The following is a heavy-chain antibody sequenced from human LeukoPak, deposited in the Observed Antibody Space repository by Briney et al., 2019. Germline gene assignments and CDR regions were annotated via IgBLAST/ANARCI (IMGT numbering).Heavy chain of an antibody. CDR3: ASGYDILRFDY. CDR2: IYYSGST. J-gene: IGHJ4*02. V-gene: IGHV4-30-4*01. Sequence: SETLSLTCTVSGGSISSGDYCWSWIRQPPGKGLEWIGYIYYSGSTYYNPSLKSRVTISVDTSKNQFSLKLSSVTAADTAVYYCASGYDILRFDYWGQGTLVTVSS. CDR1: GGSISSGDYC. D-gene: IGHD5-12*01.